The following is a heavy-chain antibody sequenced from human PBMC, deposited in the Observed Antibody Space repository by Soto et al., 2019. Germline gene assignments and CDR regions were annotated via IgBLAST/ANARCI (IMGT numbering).Heavy chain of an antibody. CDR1: GFTFSSYG. D-gene: IGHD3-22*01. J-gene: IGHJ4*02. CDR2: IWYDGSNK. CDR3: ARWLRRPYDSSGYYFDY. Sequence: PGGSLRLSCAASGFTFSSYGMHWVRQAPGKGLEWVAVIWYDGSNKYYADSVKGRFTISRDNSKNTLYLQMNSLRAEDTAVYYCARWLRRPYDSSGYYFDYWGQGTLVTVSS. V-gene: IGHV3-33*01.